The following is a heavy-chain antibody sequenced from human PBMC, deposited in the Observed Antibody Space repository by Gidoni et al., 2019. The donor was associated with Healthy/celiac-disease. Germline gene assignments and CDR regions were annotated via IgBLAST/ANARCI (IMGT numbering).Heavy chain of an antibody. Sequence: QVQLVESGGGVVQPGRSLRLSCAASGFTFSSYAMHWGRQAPGKGLEWVAVISYDGSNKYYADSVKGRFTISRDNSKNTLYLQMNSLRAEDTAVYYCARDSSSGWGDAFDIWGQGTMVTVSS. CDR1: GFTFSSYA. CDR3: ARDSSSGWGDAFDI. J-gene: IGHJ3*02. D-gene: IGHD6-19*01. V-gene: IGHV3-30-3*01. CDR2: ISYDGSNK.